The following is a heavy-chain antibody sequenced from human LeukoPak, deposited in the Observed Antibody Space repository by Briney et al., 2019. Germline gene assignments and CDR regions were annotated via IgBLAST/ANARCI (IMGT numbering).Heavy chain of an antibody. V-gene: IGHV4-34*01. Sequence: SETLSLTCAVSGGSFSFYFCHWIRQSPGKGLEWIGEIDNRGSIHYNPSLRRRVTISLDPSRNHFSLKLASVAAADTAVYFCARDSHSGFEWGQGTLVTVSS. CDR3: ARDSHSGFE. CDR2: IDNRGSI. CDR1: GGSFSFYF. J-gene: IGHJ4*02. D-gene: IGHD3-10*01.